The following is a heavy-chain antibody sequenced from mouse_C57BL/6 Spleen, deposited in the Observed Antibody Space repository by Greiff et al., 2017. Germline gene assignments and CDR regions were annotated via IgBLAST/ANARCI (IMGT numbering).Heavy chain of an antibody. CDR2: ISDGGSYT. Sequence: DVQLVESGGGLVKPGGSLKLSCAASGFTFSSYAMSWVRQTPEKRLEWVATISDGGSYTYYPDNVKGRFTISRDNAKNNLYLQMSHLKSEDTAMYYCAREVYYDNDGGAYWGQGTLVTVSA. CDR3: AREVYYDNDGGAY. D-gene: IGHD2-4*01. CDR1: GFTFSSYA. J-gene: IGHJ3*01. V-gene: IGHV5-4*01.